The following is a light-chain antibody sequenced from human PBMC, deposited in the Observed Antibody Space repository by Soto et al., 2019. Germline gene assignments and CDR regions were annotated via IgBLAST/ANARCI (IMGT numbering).Light chain of an antibody. CDR3: QQYRNSPPEFT. J-gene: IGKJ3*01. CDR1: QSVSSNY. Sequence: EIVLTQSPGTLSVSPGERVTLSCRASQSVSSNYLAWYQQRPGPAPRLLIFGASYRATGIPDRFSGSGSGTDFTLTISRLEPEYFAFYYCQQYRNSPPEFTFGPGTKVDTK. V-gene: IGKV3-20*01. CDR2: GAS.